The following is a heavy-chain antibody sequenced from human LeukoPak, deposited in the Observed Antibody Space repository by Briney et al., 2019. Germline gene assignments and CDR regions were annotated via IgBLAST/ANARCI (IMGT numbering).Heavy chain of an antibody. J-gene: IGHJ5*02. CDR1: GGSISSYY. V-gene: IGHV4-59*01. Sequence: SETLSLTCTVSGGSISSYYWSWIRQPPGKGLEWIGYIYHSGSTNYNPSLKSRVTISVDKSKNQFSLKLKSVTAADTAVYYCARSIANRFDPWGQGTLVTVSS. CDR2: IYHSGST. CDR3: ARSIANRFDP.